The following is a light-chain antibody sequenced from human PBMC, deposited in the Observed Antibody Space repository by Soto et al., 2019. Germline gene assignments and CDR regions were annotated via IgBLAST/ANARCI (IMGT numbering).Light chain of an antibody. Sequence: EIMLTQSPGTLSLSPGERATLSCRASQSVSSSFLAWYQQKPGQAPRLLIYAASSRATGIPDRFSGSGSGTDFTLTISRLEPEDFAMYLCQHYGTSLWTFCQGTKVEIK. CDR3: QHYGTSLWT. J-gene: IGKJ1*01. CDR2: AAS. V-gene: IGKV3-20*01. CDR1: QSVSSSF.